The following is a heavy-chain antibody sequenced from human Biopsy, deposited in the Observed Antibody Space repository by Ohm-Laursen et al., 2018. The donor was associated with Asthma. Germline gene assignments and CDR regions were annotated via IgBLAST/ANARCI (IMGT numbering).Heavy chain of an antibody. CDR1: GGTFSNFA. Sequence: SSVKVSCNAPGGTFSNFAISWVRQAPGQGLEWLGGIMTAFGTTSYAQKFQGRVTITADESTSTAYMEVTSLRSEDTAIYYCARCQVGYSSGWSLLLKKIYYSGMDVWGQGTAVTVSS. D-gene: IGHD6-19*01. V-gene: IGHV1-69*01. J-gene: IGHJ6*02. CDR3: ARCQVGYSSGWSLLLKKIYYSGMDV. CDR2: IMTAFGTT.